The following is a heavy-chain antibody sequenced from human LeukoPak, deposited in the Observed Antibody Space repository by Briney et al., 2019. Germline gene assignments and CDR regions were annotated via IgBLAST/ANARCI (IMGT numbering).Heavy chain of an antibody. V-gene: IGHV1-69*05. CDR3: ALIPLYCSSTSCYDSNYYYYYYYMDV. Sequence: ASVKVSCKASGYTFTGYYMHWVRQAPGQGLEWMGGIIPIFGTANYAQKFQGRVTITTDESTSTAYMELSSLRSEDTAVYYCALIPLYCSSTSCYDSNYYYYYYYMDVWGKGTTVTVSS. CDR2: IIPIFGTA. D-gene: IGHD2-2*01. CDR1: GYTFTGYY. J-gene: IGHJ6*03.